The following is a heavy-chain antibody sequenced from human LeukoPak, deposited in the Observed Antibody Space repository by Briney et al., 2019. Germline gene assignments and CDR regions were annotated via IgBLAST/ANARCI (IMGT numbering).Heavy chain of an antibody. D-gene: IGHD5-18*01. V-gene: IGHV4-39*01. Sequence: GSLRLSCAASGFTVSSNYMSWVRQPPGKGLEWIGSIYYSGSTYYNPSLKSRVTISVDTSKNQFSLKLSSVTAADTAVYYCARLHPQDTAIDYWGQGTLVTVSS. CDR3: ARLHPQDTAIDY. J-gene: IGHJ4*02. CDR2: IYYSGST. CDR1: GFTVSSNY.